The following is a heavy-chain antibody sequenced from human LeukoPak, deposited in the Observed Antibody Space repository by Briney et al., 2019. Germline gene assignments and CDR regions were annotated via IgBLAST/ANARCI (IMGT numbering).Heavy chain of an antibody. J-gene: IGHJ4*02. Sequence: GGSLRLSCAVSGFSFTNVWMNWVRQAPGKGLEWAGRIKNKDEGEKTDYAAPVKGRFTISRDDSKATLFLQMNSLKMEDIAIYYCTTGIDYGGGYWGQGTLVSVSS. CDR1: GFSFTNVW. V-gene: IGHV3-15*07. CDR3: TTGIDYGGGY. CDR2: IKNKDEGEKT. D-gene: IGHD3-16*01.